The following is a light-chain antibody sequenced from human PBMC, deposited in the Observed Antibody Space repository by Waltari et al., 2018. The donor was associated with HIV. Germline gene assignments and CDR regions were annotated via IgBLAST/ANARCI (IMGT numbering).Light chain of an antibody. V-gene: IGLV2-8*01. Sequence: HSALTQPPSASGSPGQSVTISCTGTYSAFGGFHYVSWYHQFPGEAPKVIIYEVSKRPSGVPDRFSGSKSGNTASLTVSGLQAEDEADYYCSSYAGSKDLWIFGGGTKLTVL. CDR3: SSYAGSKDLWI. J-gene: IGLJ2*01. CDR1: YSAFGGFHY. CDR2: EVS.